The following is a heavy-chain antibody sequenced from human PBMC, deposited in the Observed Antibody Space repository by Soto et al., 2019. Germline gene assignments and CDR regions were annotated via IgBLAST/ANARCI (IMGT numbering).Heavy chain of an antibody. CDR3: ARARWYDAFNV. D-gene: IGHD2-15*01. V-gene: IGHV4-38-2*01. Sequence: SETLSLTCAVSGFSVSSGNYWGWTRKHPGKGLEWIGSVYHGGNTYYNPSLRSRVSISIDLSRNQFSLKLTSVTAADTAAYYCARARWYDAFNVWGQGTVVTV. CDR2: VYHGGNT. J-gene: IGHJ3*01. CDR1: GFSVSSGNY.